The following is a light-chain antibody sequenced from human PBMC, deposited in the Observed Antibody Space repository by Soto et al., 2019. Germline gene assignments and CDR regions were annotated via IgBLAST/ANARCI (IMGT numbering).Light chain of an antibody. CDR2: GAS. J-gene: IGKJ1*01. CDR3: QQYNTFWP. V-gene: IGKV3-15*01. Sequence: EIVITQSPCTLALSLVEGATLSSRASQSVTSNLAWYQQKPGQAPRLLIYGASTRATGIPARFSGSGSGTEFTLTISSLQPDDFATDYCQQYNTFWPFCQGTKVDI. CDR1: QSVTSN.